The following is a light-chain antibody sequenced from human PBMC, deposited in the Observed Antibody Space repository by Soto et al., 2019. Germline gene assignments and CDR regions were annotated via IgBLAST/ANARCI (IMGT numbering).Light chain of an antibody. CDR2: DAS. CDR3: QQCGSSPWT. V-gene: IGKV1-5*01. Sequence: DIQMTQSPSTLSASVGDRVTITCRASQSISSWLAWYQQKPGKAPKLLIYDASSLESGVPSRFSGSGSGTEFTLTISSLQPDDFATYYCQQCGSSPWTFGQGTKVEIK. J-gene: IGKJ1*01. CDR1: QSISSW.